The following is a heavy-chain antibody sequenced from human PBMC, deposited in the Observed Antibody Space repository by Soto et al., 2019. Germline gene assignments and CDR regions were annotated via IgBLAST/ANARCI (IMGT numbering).Heavy chain of an antibody. J-gene: IGHJ6*02. CDR3: AKDVIKAVAQYYYYGMDV. D-gene: IGHD6-19*01. CDR1: GFTFSSYA. CDR2: ISGSGGST. Sequence: QPGGSLRLSCAASGFTFSSYAMSWVRQAPGKGLEWVSAISGSGGSTYYADSVKGRFTISRDNSKNTMYLQMNSLRAEDTAVYYCAKDVIKAVAQYYYYGMDVWGQGTTVTVSS. V-gene: IGHV3-23*01.